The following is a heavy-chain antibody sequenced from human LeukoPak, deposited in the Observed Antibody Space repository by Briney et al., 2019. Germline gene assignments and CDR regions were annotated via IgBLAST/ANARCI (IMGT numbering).Heavy chain of an antibody. CDR3: ARGPINIATAANGFDY. Sequence: GGSLRLSCAASGFTFSSYSMNWVRQAPGKGLEWVSSISSSSSYIYYADSVKGRFTISRDNAKNSLYLQMNSLRVEDTALYYCARGPINIATAANGFDYWGQGTLVTVSS. D-gene: IGHD6-13*01. CDR2: ISSSSSYI. CDR1: GFTFSSYS. V-gene: IGHV3-21*01. J-gene: IGHJ4*02.